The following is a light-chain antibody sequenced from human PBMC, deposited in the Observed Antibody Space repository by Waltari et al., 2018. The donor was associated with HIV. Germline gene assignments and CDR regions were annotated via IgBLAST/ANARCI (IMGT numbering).Light chain of an antibody. V-gene: IGKV3-20*01. CDR2: VAA. Sequence: CRAQQSPRHYHLRSDHHKPRRAPRLLISVAATTSTVVPDRFSGSVSGTDFTLTVSRLEPEDITVYYCLQYGNFPCTFGQGTKVE. CDR1: QSPRHYH. CDR3: LQYGNFPCT. J-gene: IGKJ1*01.